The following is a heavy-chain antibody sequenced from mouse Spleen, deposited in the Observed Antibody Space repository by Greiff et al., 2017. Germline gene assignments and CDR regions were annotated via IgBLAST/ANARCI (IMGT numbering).Heavy chain of an antibody. CDR3: ARCNYSNYDAMDY. D-gene: IGHD2-5*01. CDR2: INPSSGYT. J-gene: IGHJ4*01. CDR1: GYTFTSYW. V-gene: IGHV1-7*01. Sequence: QVHVKQSGAELAKPGASVKLSCKASGYTFTSYWMHWVKQRPGQGLEWIGYINPSSGYTKYNQKFKDKATLTADKSSSTAYMQLSSLTYEDSAVYYCARCNYSNYDAMDYWGQGTSVTVSS.